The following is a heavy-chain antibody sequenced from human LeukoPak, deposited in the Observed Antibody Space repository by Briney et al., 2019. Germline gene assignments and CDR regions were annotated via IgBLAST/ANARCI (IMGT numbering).Heavy chain of an antibody. V-gene: IGHV4-61*08. CDR3: ARERYSYGYVLFDY. CDR1: GGSISSGGYS. CDR2: IYYSGST. Sequence: PSETLSLTCAVSGGSISSGGYSWSWIRQPPGKGLEWIGYIYYSGSTNYNPSLKSRVTISVDTSKNQFSLKLSSVTAADTAVYYCARERYSYGYVLFDYWGQGTLVTVSS. J-gene: IGHJ4*02. D-gene: IGHD5-18*01.